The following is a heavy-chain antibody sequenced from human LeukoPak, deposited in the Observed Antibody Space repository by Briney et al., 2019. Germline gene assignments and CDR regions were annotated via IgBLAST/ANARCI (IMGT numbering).Heavy chain of an antibody. V-gene: IGHV4-59*01. J-gene: IGHJ4*02. Sequence: PSETLSLTCTVSGDSISNYYWSWIRQPPGKGLEWIGYIFDSGNTKYNPSLGGRVTISADTSKNQFSLKLRSVTAADTAVYYCARDRTAEFDYWGQGTPVTVSS. CDR3: ARDRTAEFDY. CDR1: GDSISNYY. CDR2: IFDSGNT. D-gene: IGHD6-25*01.